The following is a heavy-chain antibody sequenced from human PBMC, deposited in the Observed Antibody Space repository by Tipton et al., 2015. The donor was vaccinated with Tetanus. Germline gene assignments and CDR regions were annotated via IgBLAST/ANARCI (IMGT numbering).Heavy chain of an antibody. J-gene: IGHJ6*02. V-gene: IGHV3-11*01. D-gene: IGHD6-13*01. Sequence: LSLTCAVSGGSLSDYYWSWIRQAPGRGLEWVTFISGSGGHIYYADSVKGRFTVSRDNAKNSVYLQMSSLRDDDTAIYYCARDRRSYIASAGYGMDVWGQGTPVTASS. CDR3: ARDRRSYIASAGYGMDV. CDR2: ISGSGGHI. CDR1: GGSLSDYY.